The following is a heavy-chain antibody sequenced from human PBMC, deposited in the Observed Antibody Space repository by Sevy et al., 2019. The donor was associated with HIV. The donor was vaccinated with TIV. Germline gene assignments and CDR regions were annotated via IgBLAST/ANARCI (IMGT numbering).Heavy chain of an antibody. Sequence: GGSLRLSCAVSGFTLTNEFFSWVRQAPGKGLEWVAVVYSGGATYYVDSVKGRFTIARDKSKNTLYLQMKSLRAGDMAVYYCARVGYCRGGTCFSGFYYAMDVWGQGTTVTVSS. V-gene: IGHV3-53*01. J-gene: IGHJ6*02. CDR2: VYSGGAT. CDR1: GFTLTNEF. D-gene: IGHD2-15*01. CDR3: ARVGYCRGGTCFSGFYYAMDV.